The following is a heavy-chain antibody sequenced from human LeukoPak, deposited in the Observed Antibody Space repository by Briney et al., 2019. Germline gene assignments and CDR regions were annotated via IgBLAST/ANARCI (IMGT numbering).Heavy chain of an antibody. J-gene: IGHJ4*02. CDR2: IYYSGST. CDR1: GGSFSGYY. D-gene: IGHD3-22*01. CDR3: ARGGSYYYDSSGYFPGSFDY. V-gene: IGHV4-59*01. Sequence: SETLSLTCAVYGGSFSGYYWSWIRQPPGKGLEWIGYIYYSGSTNYNPSLKSRVTISVDTSKNQFSLKLSSVTAADTAVYYCARGGSYYYDSSGYFPGSFDYWGQGTLVTVSS.